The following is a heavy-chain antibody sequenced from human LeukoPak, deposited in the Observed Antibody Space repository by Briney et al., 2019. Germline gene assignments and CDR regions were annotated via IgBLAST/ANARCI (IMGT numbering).Heavy chain of an antibody. D-gene: IGHD6-13*01. V-gene: IGHV4-59*01. Sequence: KPSETLSLTCTVSGGSISSYYWSWIRQPPGKGLEWIGYIYYSGSTNYNPSLKSRVTISVDTSKNQFSLKLSSVTAADTAVYYRARVRGSSWSYPEYFQHWGQGTLVTVSS. CDR3: ARVRGSSWSYPEYFQH. CDR1: GGSISSYY. J-gene: IGHJ1*01. CDR2: IYYSGST.